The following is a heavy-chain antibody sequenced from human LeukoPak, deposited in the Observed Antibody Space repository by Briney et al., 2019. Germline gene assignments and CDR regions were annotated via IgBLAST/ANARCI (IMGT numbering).Heavy chain of an antibody. CDR2: VFNNGGT. D-gene: IGHD5-12*01. V-gene: IGHV4-59*01. Sequence: SETLSLTCSVSGGSIGSYHWNWIRQPSGKGLEWIGIVFNNGGTKHKPSLKSRVAISVDTSKNQFALKLSSVTAADTAVYYCVASYGGYVLDYWGQGALVIVSS. CDR1: GGSIGSYH. CDR3: VASYGGYVLDY. J-gene: IGHJ4*02.